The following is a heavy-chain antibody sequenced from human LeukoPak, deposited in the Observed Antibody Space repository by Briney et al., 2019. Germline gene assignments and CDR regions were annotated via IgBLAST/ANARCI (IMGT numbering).Heavy chain of an antibody. CDR1: GGSISSYY. D-gene: IGHD5-12*01. V-gene: IGHV4-59*01. J-gene: IGHJ4*02. Sequence: PSETLSLACTVSGGSISSYYWSWIRQPPGKGLEWIGYIYYSGSTNYNPSLKSRVTISVDTSKNQFSLKLSSVTAADTAVYYCARLSGYVWESFYDYWGQGTLVTVSS. CDR2: IYYSGST. CDR3: ARLSGYVWESFYDY.